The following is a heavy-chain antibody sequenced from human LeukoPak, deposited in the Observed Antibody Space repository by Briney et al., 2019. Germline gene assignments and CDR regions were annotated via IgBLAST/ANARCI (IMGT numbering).Heavy chain of an antibody. V-gene: IGHV4-59*01. CDR3: ARGSSIEAGSWPH. CDR1: CGSISSYY. D-gene: IGHD6-13*01. CDR2: IYYSGST. Sequence: SETLSLTCTVSCGSISSYYVIWIRQPPGKGLEWIGYIYYSGSTNYNPSLKSRVSMSVDTSKRQFYLNVYSVTAADTAVYYCARGSSIEAGSWPHWGQGTLVTVSS. J-gene: IGHJ4*02.